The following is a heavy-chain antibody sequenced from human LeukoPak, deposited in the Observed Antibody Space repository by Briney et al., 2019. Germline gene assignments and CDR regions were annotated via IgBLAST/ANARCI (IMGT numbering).Heavy chain of an antibody. CDR3: ARKHLYDSSGYYDYYYYYYMDV. J-gene: IGHJ6*03. CDR2: IRYDGTNK. V-gene: IGHV3-30*02. D-gene: IGHD3-22*01. CDR1: GFSFSSYG. Sequence: PGGSLRLSCAASGFSFSSYGMHWVRQAPGKGLEGVAFIRYDGTNKYYADSVKGRFTISRDNSKNTLYLQMNSLRAEDTAVYYCARKHLYDSSGYYDYYYYYYMDVWGKGTTVTISS.